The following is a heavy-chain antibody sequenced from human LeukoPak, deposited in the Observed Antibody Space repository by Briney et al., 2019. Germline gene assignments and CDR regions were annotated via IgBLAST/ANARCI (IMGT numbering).Heavy chain of an antibody. V-gene: IGHV1-18*01. J-gene: IGHJ4*02. CDR2: INTYNGNT. CDR3: ARVVGNYVWGSYRPEGCFDS. D-gene: IGHD3-16*02. CDR1: GYTFTSYA. Sequence: ASVKVSCKASGYTFTSYAISWVRQAPGQGPEWMGWINTYNGNTNYAQKLQGRVTMTTDTSTSTAYMELRSLRSDDTAVYYCARVVGNYVWGSYRPEGCFDSWGQGTLVTVSS.